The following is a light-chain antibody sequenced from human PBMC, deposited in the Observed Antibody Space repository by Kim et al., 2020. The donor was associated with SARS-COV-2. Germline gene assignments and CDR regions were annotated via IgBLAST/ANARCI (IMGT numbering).Light chain of an antibody. CDR3: QQLHSYSYT. J-gene: IGKJ2*01. CDR1: QSISRY. V-gene: IGKV1-5*03. Sequence: DIQMTQSPSTLSASVGDRVTITCRASQSISRYLAWYQQKPGKAPKLLIYEAPSLESGVPSRFSGSGYGTEFTLTISSLQPDDLATYYCQQLHSYSYTFGQGTKLEIK. CDR2: EAP.